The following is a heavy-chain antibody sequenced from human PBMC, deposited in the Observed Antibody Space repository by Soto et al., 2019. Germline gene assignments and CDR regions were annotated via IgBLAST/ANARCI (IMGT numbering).Heavy chain of an antibody. V-gene: IGHV3-11*01. J-gene: IGHJ6*02. D-gene: IGHD2-2*01. CDR2: ISRSGSTI. CDR3: ARDINCSSTSCYRWGLSRESSRVGMDV. CDR1: GFSFSDYY. Sequence: GGSLRLSCAASGFSFSDYYMSWIRQAPGKGLEWVSYISRSGSTIYYADSVKGRFTISRDNAKNSLYLQMNSLRAEDTAVYYCARDINCSSTSCYRWGLSRESSRVGMDVWGQGTTVTVSS.